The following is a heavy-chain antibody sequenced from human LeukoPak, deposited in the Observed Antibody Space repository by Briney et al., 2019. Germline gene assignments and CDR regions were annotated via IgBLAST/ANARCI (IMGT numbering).Heavy chain of an antibody. CDR1: GFIFSSYE. D-gene: IGHD3-10*02. J-gene: IGHJ6*04. Sequence: GGSLRLSCAASGFIFSSYEMNWVRQPPGKGLEWVSYISSSGSTIYYADSVKGRFTISRDNAKNSLYLQMNSLRAEDTAVYYCAELGITMIGGVWGKGTTVTISS. CDR2: ISSSGSTI. V-gene: IGHV3-48*03. CDR3: AELGITMIGGV.